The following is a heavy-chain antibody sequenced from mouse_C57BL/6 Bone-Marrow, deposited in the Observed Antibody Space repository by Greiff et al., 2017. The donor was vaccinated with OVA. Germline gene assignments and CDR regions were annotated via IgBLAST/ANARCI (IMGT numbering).Heavy chain of an antibody. CDR3: ARDYGSFDY. D-gene: IGHD1-1*01. CDR1: GYTFTSYW. Sequence: LVESGAELVKPGASVKLSCKASGYTFTSYWMQWVKQRPGQGLEWIGEIDPSDSYTNYNQKFKGKATLTVDTSSSTAYMQLSSLTSEDSAVYYCARDYGSFDYWGQGTTLTVSS. J-gene: IGHJ2*01. CDR2: IDPSDSYT. V-gene: IGHV1-50*01.